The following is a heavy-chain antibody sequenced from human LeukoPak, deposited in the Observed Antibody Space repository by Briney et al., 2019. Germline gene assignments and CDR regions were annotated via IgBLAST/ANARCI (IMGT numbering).Heavy chain of an antibody. Sequence: PGGSLRLSCAASGFTFSSYAMHWVRQAPGKGLEWVAVISYDGSNKYYADSVKGRFTVSRDNAKNTVFLQMNSLRVDDTAVYFCSSDFLAYWGQGILVNVSS. J-gene: IGHJ4*02. V-gene: IGHV3-30-3*01. CDR1: GFTFSSYA. CDR2: ISYDGSNK. CDR3: SSDFLAY.